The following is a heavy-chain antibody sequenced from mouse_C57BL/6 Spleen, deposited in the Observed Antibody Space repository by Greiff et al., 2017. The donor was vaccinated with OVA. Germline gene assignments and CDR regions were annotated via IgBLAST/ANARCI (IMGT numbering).Heavy chain of an antibody. CDR1: GFTFSDYG. J-gene: IGHJ4*01. V-gene: IGHV5-17*01. Sequence: EVKLVESGGGLVKPGGSLKLSCAASGFTFSDYGMHWVRQAPETGLEGVAYISSGRRTIYYADTVKGRFPISRDNAKNTLFLQMTSLKSEDTAMYYCARRTTVYAMDYWGQGTSVTVSS. CDR2: ISSGRRTI. CDR3: ARRTTVYAMDY.